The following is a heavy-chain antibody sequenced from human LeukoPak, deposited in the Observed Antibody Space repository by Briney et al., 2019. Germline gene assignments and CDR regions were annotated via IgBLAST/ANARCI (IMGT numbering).Heavy chain of an antibody. J-gene: IGHJ4*02. CDR1: GGSISSGGYY. Sequence: PSETLSLTCTVSGGSISSGGYYWSWIRQAPGKGLEWIGYIYHSGSTYYNPSLKSRVTISVDRSKNQFSLKLSSVTAADTAVYYCARDWAAAVFDYWGQGTLVTVSS. V-gene: IGHV4-30-2*01. CDR2: IYHSGST. D-gene: IGHD6-13*01. CDR3: ARDWAAAVFDY.